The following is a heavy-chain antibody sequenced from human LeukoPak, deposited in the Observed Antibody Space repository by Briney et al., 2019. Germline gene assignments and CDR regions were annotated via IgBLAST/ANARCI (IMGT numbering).Heavy chain of an antibody. Sequence: SETLSLTCTVSGDSISSYYWSWIRQPPAKGLEWIGYIYYSGSTNYNPSLKSRVTISVDTSKNQFSLKLSSVTAADTAVYYCAREVVVVPAANDWFDPWGQGTLVTVSS. CDR1: GDSISSYY. CDR2: IYYSGST. D-gene: IGHD2-2*01. J-gene: IGHJ5*02. CDR3: AREVVVVPAANDWFDP. V-gene: IGHV4-59*01.